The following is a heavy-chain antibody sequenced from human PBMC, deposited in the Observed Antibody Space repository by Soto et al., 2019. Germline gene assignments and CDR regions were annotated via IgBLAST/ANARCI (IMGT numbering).Heavy chain of an antibody. CDR1: GRSISVYY. J-gene: IGHJ6*02. CDR2: MYNTGST. D-gene: IGHD2-21*02. Sequence: SETLSLTYTISGRSISVYYWSWIRQPPGKGLEWIGYMYNTGSTVYNPSFKSRVTISVDTSKNQFSLKLNSVTAADTAVYYCARDLWGYCGTDCYPLDVWGQGTTVT. V-gene: IGHV4-59*01. CDR3: ARDLWGYCGTDCYPLDV.